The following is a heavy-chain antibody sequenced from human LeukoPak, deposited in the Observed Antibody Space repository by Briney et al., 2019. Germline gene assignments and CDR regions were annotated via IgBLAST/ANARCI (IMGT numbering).Heavy chain of an antibody. CDR1: GYTFTSYG. Sequence: ASVKVSCKASGYTFTSYGISWVRQAPGQGLEWMGWISASNGNTNYAQKLQGRVTMTTDTSTSTAYMELRSLRSDDTAVYYCARDAVEYSSSWYVQTNWFDPWGQGTLVTVSS. CDR2: ISASNGNT. J-gene: IGHJ5*02. V-gene: IGHV1-18*01. CDR3: ARDAVEYSSSWYVQTNWFDP. D-gene: IGHD6-13*01.